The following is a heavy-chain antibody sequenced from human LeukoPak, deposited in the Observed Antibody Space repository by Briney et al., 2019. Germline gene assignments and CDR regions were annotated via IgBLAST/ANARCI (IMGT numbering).Heavy chain of an antibody. D-gene: IGHD6-6*01. CDR3: AGHIGGSSRLDS. CDR1: DGSMNAYY. CDR2: IFFTGYT. V-gene: IGHV4-59*08. Sequence: SETLSLTCNVSDGSMNAYYWTWIRQPPGKGLEWIGHIFFTGYTKCNPSLRSRVTISLDTSKNQFSLRLTSETAADTAVYYCAGHIGGSSRLDSWGPGTLVFVSS. J-gene: IGHJ4*02.